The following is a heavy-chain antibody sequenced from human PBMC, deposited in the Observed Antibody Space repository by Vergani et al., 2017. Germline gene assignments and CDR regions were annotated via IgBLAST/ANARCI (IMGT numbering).Heavy chain of an antibody. CDR3: AREGVGATEGTSWFDP. V-gene: IGHV3-48*03. D-gene: IGHD1-26*01. CDR2: ISSSGSTI. CDR1: GFTFSSYE. J-gene: IGHJ5*02. Sequence: EVQLVESGGGLVQPGGSLRLSCAASGFTFSSYEMNWVRQAPGKGLEWVSYISSSGSTIYYADSVKGRFTISRDNAKNSLYLQMNSLRAEDTAVYFCAREGVGATEGTSWFDPWGQGTLVTVSS.